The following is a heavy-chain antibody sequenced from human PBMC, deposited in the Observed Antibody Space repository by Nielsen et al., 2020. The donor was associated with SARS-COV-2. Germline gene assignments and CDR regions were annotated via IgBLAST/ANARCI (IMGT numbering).Heavy chain of an antibody. CDR2: ISWNSGSI. CDR3: ARTRGDILTDFTY. J-gene: IGHJ4*02. CDR1: GFSVSNNY. V-gene: IGHV3-9*01. D-gene: IGHD3-9*01. Sequence: SLKISCAASGFSVSNNYMTWFRQAPGKGLEWVSGISWNSGSIAYADSGKGRFTISRDNAKSSLYLQMNSLRAEDTALYYCARTRGDILTDFTYWGQGTLVTVSS.